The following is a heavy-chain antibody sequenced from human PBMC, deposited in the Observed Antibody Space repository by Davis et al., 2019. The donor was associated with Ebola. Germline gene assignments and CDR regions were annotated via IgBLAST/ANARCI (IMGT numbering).Heavy chain of an antibody. CDR3: AKDTASGWSTGFFDL. CDR1: GFTFRCYA. Sequence: GESLKISCAASGFTFRCYAMSWVRQAPGKGLEWVSAISGSGGSTYYADSVKGRFTISRDNSKNTMYLQMNSLRAEDTAVFHCAKDTASGWSTGFFDLWGRGTLVTVSS. V-gene: IGHV3-23*01. D-gene: IGHD6-19*01. J-gene: IGHJ2*01. CDR2: ISGSGGST.